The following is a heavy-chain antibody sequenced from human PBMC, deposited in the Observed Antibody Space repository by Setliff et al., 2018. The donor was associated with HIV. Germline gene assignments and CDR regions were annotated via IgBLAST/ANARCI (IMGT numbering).Heavy chain of an antibody. Sequence: GGSLRLSCAASGFRFSTYWMTWVRQAPGKGLEWVANINEDGSEKNYVDSVKGRFTVSRDNAKNSLYLQMNSLRAEDTAVYYCAKDLDIVVVPAAPDAFDIWGQGTMVTVSS. CDR1: GFRFSTYW. J-gene: IGHJ3*02. CDR2: INEDGSEK. V-gene: IGHV3-7*03. CDR3: AKDLDIVVVPAAPDAFDI. D-gene: IGHD2-2*03.